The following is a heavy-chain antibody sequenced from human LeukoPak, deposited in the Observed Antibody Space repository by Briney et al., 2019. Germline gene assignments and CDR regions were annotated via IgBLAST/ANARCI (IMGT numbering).Heavy chain of an antibody. CDR1: GGSISSYY. D-gene: IGHD3-22*01. Sequence: SATLSLTCAVAGGSISSYYWGLIRPPPRKGLGGIGYIYTSGSTNYNSSLNSRVTISVDTSKHQFSLKLSSVTAADPAVYYFPGYTGGGRYYYDSSGYLATGGFDYWGQGTLVTVSS. V-gene: IGHV4-4*09. CDR2: IYTSGST. CDR3: PGYTGGGRYYYDSSGYLATGGFDY. J-gene: IGHJ4*02.